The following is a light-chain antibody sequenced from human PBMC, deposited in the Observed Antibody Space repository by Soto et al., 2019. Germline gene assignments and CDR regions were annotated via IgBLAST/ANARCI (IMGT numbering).Light chain of an antibody. CDR1: SSGVCAYSY. V-gene: IGLV2-14*01. J-gene: IGLJ1*01. Sequence: QSVLTQPAAVSGAPGQSITISCTGTSSGVCAYSYVSCYQRDPVKAPIRMIYEVINVASGVXNRFSGSKSGNTASLTISGLQAEDEADYYCTSYTSSITYVFGTGTKVTVL. CDR2: EVI. CDR3: TSYTSSITYV.